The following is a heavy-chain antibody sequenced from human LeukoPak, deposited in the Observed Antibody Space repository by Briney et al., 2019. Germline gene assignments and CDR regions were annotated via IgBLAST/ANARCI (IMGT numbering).Heavy chain of an antibody. J-gene: IGHJ4*02. CDR2: IKQDGSEK. V-gene: IGHV3-7*04. CDR1: GFTFSSYW. D-gene: IGHD3-22*01. CDR3: ARGSHYYDSSGYYAAGY. Sequence: GGSLRFSCAASGFTFSSYWMSWVRQAPGKGLEWVANIKQDGSEKYYVDSVKGRFTISRDNAKNSLYLQMNSLRAEDTAVYYCARGSHYYDSSGYYAAGYWGQGTLVTVSS.